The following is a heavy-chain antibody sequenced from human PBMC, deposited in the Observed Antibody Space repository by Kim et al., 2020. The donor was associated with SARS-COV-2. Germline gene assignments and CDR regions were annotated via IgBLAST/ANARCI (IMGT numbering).Heavy chain of an antibody. V-gene: IGHV3-74*01. Sequence: GGSLRLSCAASGFTFSSYWMHWVRQAPGKGLVWVSRINSDGSSTSYADSVKGRFTISRDNAKNTLYLQMNSLRAEDTAVYYCARADVVVTAFSPIYYYYGMDVWGQGTTVTVSS. CDR2: INSDGSST. J-gene: IGHJ6*02. D-gene: IGHD2-21*02. CDR1: GFTFSSYW. CDR3: ARADVVVTAFSPIYYYYGMDV.